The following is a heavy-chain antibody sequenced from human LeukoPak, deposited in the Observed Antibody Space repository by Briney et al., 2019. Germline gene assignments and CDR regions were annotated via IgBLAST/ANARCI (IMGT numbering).Heavy chain of an antibody. Sequence: GGSLRLSCAASGFTFSSYWMSWVRQAPGRGLEWVANIKEDGSEKYYVDSVKGRFTISRDNTKNSLYLQMNSLRAEGTAVYYCARDRALVFWGQGTLVTVSS. V-gene: IGHV3-7*03. J-gene: IGHJ4*02. CDR1: GFTFSSYW. CDR3: ARDRALVF. CDR2: IKEDGSEK. D-gene: IGHD2-15*01.